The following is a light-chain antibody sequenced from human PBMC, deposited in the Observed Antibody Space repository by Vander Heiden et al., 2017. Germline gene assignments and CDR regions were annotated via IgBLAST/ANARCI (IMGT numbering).Light chain of an antibody. J-gene: IGLJ2*01. CDR2: DNN. CDR1: NSNFGNNY. V-gene: IGLV1-51*01. Sequence: QSVLTQPPSVPAAPGQKFTIACSGSNSNFGNNYVAGYQHLPGTAPKRLIYDNNKRPSGIPDRFSGSKSGTSATLGITGLQTGDEADYYCGTWDSSLSAVVFGGGSKLTVL. CDR3: GTWDSSLSAVV.